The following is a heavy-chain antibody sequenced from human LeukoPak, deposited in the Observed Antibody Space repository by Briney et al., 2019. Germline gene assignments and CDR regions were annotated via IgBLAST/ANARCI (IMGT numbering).Heavy chain of an antibody. V-gene: IGHV4-34*01. CDR2: INHSGST. D-gene: IGHD6-6*01. J-gene: IGHJ4*02. Sequence: SETLSLTCAVYGGSFSGYYWSWIRQPPGKGLEWIGEINHSGSTNYNPSLKSRVTISVDTSKNQFSLKLSSVTAADTAVYYCARLRTARPYWGQGTLVTVSS. CDR3: ARLRTARPY. CDR1: GGSFSGYY.